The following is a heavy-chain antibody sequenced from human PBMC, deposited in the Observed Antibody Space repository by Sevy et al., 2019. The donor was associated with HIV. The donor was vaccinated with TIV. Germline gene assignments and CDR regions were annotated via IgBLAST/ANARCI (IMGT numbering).Heavy chain of an antibody. CDR3: ARSPPVVVVPGAPSWFDP. Sequence: SETLSLTCAVHDGSFSGYYWNWIRQLPGKGLEWIGEINESGITYYNPSLKSRLTISVDTSKKQFSQKLNSVTAVDSAVYFCARSPPVVVVPGAPSWFDPWGQGTLVTVSS. J-gene: IGHJ5*02. V-gene: IGHV4-34*01. CDR1: DGSFSGYY. D-gene: IGHD2-2*01. CDR2: INESGIT.